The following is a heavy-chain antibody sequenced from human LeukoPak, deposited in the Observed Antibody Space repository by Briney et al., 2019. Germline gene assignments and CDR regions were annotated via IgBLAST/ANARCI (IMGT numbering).Heavy chain of an antibody. J-gene: IGHJ4*02. V-gene: IGHV3-23*01. CDR2: ISGSGGSA. Sequence: GGSLRLSCAASGFTFSSYAMSWVRQAPGKGLEWVSAISGSGGSAYYADSVKGRFIISRDNSKNTLYLQMNSLGAEDTAVYYCAKDPYSGSYFDYWGQGTLVTVSS. CDR3: AKDPYSGSYFDY. D-gene: IGHD1-26*01. CDR1: GFTFSSYA.